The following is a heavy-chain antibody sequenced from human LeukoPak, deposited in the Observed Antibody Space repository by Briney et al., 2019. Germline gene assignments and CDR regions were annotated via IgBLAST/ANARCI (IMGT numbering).Heavy chain of an antibody. J-gene: IGHJ4*02. CDR2: FEPEDGEI. Sequence: ASVKVSCKVFGSTLKELSMHWVRQAPGKGLEWMGGFEPEDGEIMYAKKFQGRVTMIEDTSTDTAYMELRSLRPDDSAMYFCASPQGRYFEWLPHDFWGQGTRVIVSS. CDR3: ASPQGRYFEWLPHDF. V-gene: IGHV1-24*01. D-gene: IGHD3-9*01. CDR1: GSTLKELS.